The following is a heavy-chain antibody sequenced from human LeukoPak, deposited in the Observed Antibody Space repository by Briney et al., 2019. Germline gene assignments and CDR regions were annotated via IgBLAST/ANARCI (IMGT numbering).Heavy chain of an antibody. D-gene: IGHD6-19*01. J-gene: IGHJ4*02. V-gene: IGHV3-21*01. CDR3: AREPKQWLVPIDF. Sequence: NTGGSLRLSCAASGFTFSRYSMNWVRQAPGKGLEWVSSISGSSSYIYYADSVKGRFTISRHNAKNSLYLQMNSLRAEDTAVYYCAREPKQWLVPIDFWGQGTLVTVSS. CDR2: ISGSSSYI. CDR1: GFTFSRYS.